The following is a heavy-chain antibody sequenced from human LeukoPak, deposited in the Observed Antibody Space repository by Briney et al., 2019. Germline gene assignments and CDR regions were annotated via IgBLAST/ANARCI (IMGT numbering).Heavy chain of an antibody. J-gene: IGHJ5*02. CDR1: GYTFTGYY. CDR2: INPNSGGT. V-gene: IGHV1-2*02. CDR3: ARSRGYALDWFDP. D-gene: IGHD5-12*01. Sequence: GASVKVSCKASGYTFTGYYMHWVRQAPGQGLEWMGWINPNSGGTNYAQKFQGRVTMTRDTSISTAYMEPSRLRSDDTAVYYCARSRGYALDWFDPWGQGTLVTVSS.